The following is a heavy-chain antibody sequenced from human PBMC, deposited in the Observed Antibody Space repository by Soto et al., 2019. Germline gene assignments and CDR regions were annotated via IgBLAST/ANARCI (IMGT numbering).Heavy chain of an antibody. V-gene: IGHV1-69*02. CDR2: IIPILGIA. J-gene: IGHJ4*02. Sequence: QVQLVQSGAEVKKPGSSVKVSCKASGGTFSSYTISWVRQAPGQGLEWMGRIIPILGIASYAQKFQGRVTITADKSTSTAYMELSSLGSEDTAVYYCARGYPIRGRYEYYFDYWGQGTLVTVSS. CDR3: ARGYPIRGRYEYYFDY. CDR1: GGTFSSYT. D-gene: IGHD1-26*01.